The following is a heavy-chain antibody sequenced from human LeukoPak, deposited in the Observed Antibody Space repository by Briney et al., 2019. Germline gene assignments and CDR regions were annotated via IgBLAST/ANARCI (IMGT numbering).Heavy chain of an antibody. D-gene: IGHD1-1*01. CDR3: VRDLSPVSDRNVWYDALDI. CDR1: GFSLTSSW. J-gene: IGHJ3*02. V-gene: IGHV3-7*01. Sequence: PGGSLRLSCVASGFSLTSSWMTWVRQAPGKGLEWVANIAGDESQKRYMDSVKGRFTIPRDNAKNSLYLQLNSLRAEDTAIYYCVRDLSPVSDRNVWYDALDIWGQGTMVTVSS. CDR2: IAGDESQK.